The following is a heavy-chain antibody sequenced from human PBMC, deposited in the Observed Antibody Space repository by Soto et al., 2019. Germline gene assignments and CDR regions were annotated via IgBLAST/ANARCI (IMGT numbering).Heavy chain of an antibody. D-gene: IGHD2-15*01. V-gene: IGHV3-21*01. CDR1: GFTFSSYS. J-gene: IGHJ4*02. Sequence: GGSLRLSCAASGFTFSSYSMNWVRQAPGKGLEWVSSISSSSSYIYYADSVKGRFTISRDNAKNSLYLQMNSLRAEDTAVYYCARAPSGYCSGGRCYVDYWGQGTLVTVSS. CDR2: ISSSSSYI. CDR3: ARAPSGYCSGGRCYVDY.